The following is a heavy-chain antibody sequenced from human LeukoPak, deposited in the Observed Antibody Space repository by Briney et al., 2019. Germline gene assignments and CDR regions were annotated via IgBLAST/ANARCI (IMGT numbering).Heavy chain of an antibody. CDR1: GFTFSSYS. CDR3: ARTKSSRLAGDAFDI. D-gene: IGHD2-15*01. CDR2: ISSSSSYI. J-gene: IGHJ3*02. V-gene: IGHV3-21*01. Sequence: PGGSLRLSCAASGFTFSSYSMNWVRQAPGKGLEWVSSISSSSSYIYYADSVKGRFTISSDNAKNSLYLQMNSLRAEDTAVYYCARTKSSRLAGDAFDIWGQGTMVTISS.